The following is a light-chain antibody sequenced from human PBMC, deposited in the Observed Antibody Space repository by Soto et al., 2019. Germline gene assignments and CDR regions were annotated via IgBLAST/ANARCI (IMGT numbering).Light chain of an antibody. CDR1: QSINTW. J-gene: IGKJ1*01. CDR3: QQYNSYSRT. V-gene: IGKV1-5*03. CDR2: EGS. Sequence: DIQMTQSPSTLSASVGDRVTITCRASQSINTWLAWYQQKPGEAPKLLIYEGSTLERGAPSRLSGSGSGTEFTLTISSLQPDDFATFYCQQYNSYSRTFGQGTSVEVK.